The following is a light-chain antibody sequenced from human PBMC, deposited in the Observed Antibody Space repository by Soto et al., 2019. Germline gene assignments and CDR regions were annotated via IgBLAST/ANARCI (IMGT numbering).Light chain of an antibody. CDR3: QNYNSAPFT. V-gene: IGKV1-27*01. Sequence: DFQMTQSPSSLSASVGDRVTITCRESPGISHYLAWYQQKPGKRPTLLIYGASTLQSGDPSRFSGRGSGTDFTLTIGSLPHVDVETYHFQNYNSAPFTFGPGTKVEIK. J-gene: IGKJ3*01. CDR2: GAS. CDR1: PGISHY.